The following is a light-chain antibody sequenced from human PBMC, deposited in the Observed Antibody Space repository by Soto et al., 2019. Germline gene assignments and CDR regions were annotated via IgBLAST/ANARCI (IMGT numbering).Light chain of an antibody. CDR3: QQYGSSQWA. Sequence: EIVLTQSPGTVSLSPGERATLSCRASQSVSSSYLAWYQQKPGQAPRLLIYGASTRATGIPDRFSGSGSGKDFTLTISRLEPEDFAVYYCQQYGSSQWAFGQGTKVDIK. CDR1: QSVSSSY. CDR2: GAS. J-gene: IGKJ1*01. V-gene: IGKV3-20*01.